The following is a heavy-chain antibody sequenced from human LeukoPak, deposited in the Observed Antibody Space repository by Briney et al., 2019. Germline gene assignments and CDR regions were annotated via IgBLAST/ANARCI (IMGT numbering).Heavy chain of an antibody. V-gene: IGHV4-4*07. CDR2: IYTSGST. CDR3: ARDKVVSADNWFDP. D-gene: IGHD3-22*01. Sequence: SETLSLTRTVSGGSISSYYWSWIRQPAGKGLEWIGRIYTSGSTNYNPSLKSRVTMSVDTSKNQFSLKLSSVTAADTAVYYCARDKVVSADNWFDPWGQGTLVTVSS. J-gene: IGHJ5*02. CDR1: GGSISSYY.